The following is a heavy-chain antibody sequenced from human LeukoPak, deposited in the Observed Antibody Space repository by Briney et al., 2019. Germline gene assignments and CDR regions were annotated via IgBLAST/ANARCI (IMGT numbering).Heavy chain of an antibody. V-gene: IGHV3-23*01. CDR2: ISGSGGST. D-gene: IGHD2-2*02. J-gene: IGHJ4*02. CDR1: GFTFSSYA. Sequence: GGSLRLSCAASGFTFSSYAMSWVRQAPGKGLEWVSAISGSGGSTYYADSVKGRFTISRDNPKNTLYLQMNSLRAEDTAVYYCAKDPAIVVVPAAIIPYYFDYWGQGTLVTVSS. CDR3: AKDPAIVVVPAAIIPYYFDY.